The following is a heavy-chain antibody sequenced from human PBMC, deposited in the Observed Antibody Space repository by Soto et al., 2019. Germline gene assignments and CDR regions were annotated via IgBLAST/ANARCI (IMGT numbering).Heavy chain of an antibody. D-gene: IGHD3-22*01. CDR1: GYTFTSYG. Sequence: ASVKVSCKASGYTFTSYGISWVRQAPGQGLEWMGWISAYNGNTNYAQKLQGRVTMTTDTSTSTAYMELRSLRSDDTAVYYCARENGRLTMIVSFDIWGQGTMVTVSS. V-gene: IGHV1-18*01. CDR3: ARENGRLTMIVSFDI. J-gene: IGHJ3*02. CDR2: ISAYNGNT.